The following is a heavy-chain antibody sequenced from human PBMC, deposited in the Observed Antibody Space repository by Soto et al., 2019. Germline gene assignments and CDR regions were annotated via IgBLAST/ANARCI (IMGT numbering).Heavy chain of an antibody. V-gene: IGHV3-64D*06. J-gene: IGHJ4*02. Sequence: EVQLVESGGDLVQTGGSLRLSCSASAFTFSSYAMHWVRQAPGKGLKYVSTISSDGGSTYYADSVKGRFTISRDNSKNTLYLQMSSLRTEDTAVYYCVKYRSGNSYSPGDYWGKGTLVTVSS. D-gene: IGHD2-15*01. CDR3: VKYRSGNSYSPGDY. CDR2: ISSDGGST. CDR1: AFTFSSYA.